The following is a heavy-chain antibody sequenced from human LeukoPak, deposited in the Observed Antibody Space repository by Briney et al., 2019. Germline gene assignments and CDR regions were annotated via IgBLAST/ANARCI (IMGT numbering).Heavy chain of an antibody. CDR3: ARGRSVGRHYYGSGSYYNKPPPLLFDY. D-gene: IGHD3-10*01. J-gene: IGHJ4*02. Sequence: GGSLRLSCAASGFAFSSYWMSWVRQAPGKGLEWVSYISSSSSTIYYADSVKGRFTISRDNAKNSLYLQMNSLRDEDTAVYYCARGRSVGRHYYGSGSYYNKPPPLLFDYWGQGTLVTVSS. V-gene: IGHV3-48*02. CDR1: GFAFSSYW. CDR2: ISSSSSTI.